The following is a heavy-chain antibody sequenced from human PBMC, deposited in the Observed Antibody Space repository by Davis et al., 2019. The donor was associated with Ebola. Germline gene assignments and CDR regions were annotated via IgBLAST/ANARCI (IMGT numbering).Heavy chain of an antibody. J-gene: IGHJ4*02. V-gene: IGHV3-73*01. D-gene: IGHD6-13*01. Sequence: GGSLRLSCAASGFTFSGSAMHWVRQASGKGLEWVGRIRSKANTYATAYAASVKGRFTISRDDSKNTAYLQMNSLKTEDTAVYYCTSRYSSTNDYWGQGTLVTVSS. CDR2: IRSKANTYAT. CDR3: TSRYSSTNDY. CDR1: GFTFSGSA.